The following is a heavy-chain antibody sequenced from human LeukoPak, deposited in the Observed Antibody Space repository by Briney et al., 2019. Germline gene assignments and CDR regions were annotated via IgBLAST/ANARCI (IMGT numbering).Heavy chain of an antibody. Sequence: VASVKVSCKASGGTFSSYAISWVRQAPGQGLEWMGGIIPIFDTANYAQKFKGRVTITADESTSTVYMEVSSLRSEDTAVYFCARDSEVRRNLWHYWGQGTLVTVSS. CDR3: ARDSEVRRNLWHY. D-gene: IGHD3-10*01. CDR2: IIPIFDTA. V-gene: IGHV1-69*13. CDR1: GGTFSSYA. J-gene: IGHJ4*02.